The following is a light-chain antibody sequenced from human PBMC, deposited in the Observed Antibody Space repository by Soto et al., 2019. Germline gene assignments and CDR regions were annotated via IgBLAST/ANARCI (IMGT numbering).Light chain of an antibody. V-gene: IGLV1-40*01. J-gene: IGLJ2*01. Sequence: QSVLTQPPSVSGAPGQRVTISCTGSSSNIGAGYDVHWYQQLPGTAPKLLIYGNSNRPSGVPDRFSGPKSGTSASLAFTGLQAEDEADYYCQSYDSSLSGSRVVFGGGTKLTVL. CDR2: GNS. CDR1: SSNIGAGYD. CDR3: QSYDSSLSGSRVV.